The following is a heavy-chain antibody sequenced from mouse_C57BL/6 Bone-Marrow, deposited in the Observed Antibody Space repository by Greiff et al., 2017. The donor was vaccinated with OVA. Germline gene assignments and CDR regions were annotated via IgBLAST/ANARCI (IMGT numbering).Heavy chain of an antibody. CDR3: ARSDYRGY. Sequence: QVQLQQSGPELVKPGASVKISCKASGYAFSSSWMNWVKQRPGKGLEWIGRIYPGDGDTNYNGKFKGKATLTADKSSSTAYMQLSSLTSEDSAVYFCARSDYRGYWGQGTTLTVSS. D-gene: IGHD2-4*01. CDR2: IYPGDGDT. CDR1: GYAFSSSW. J-gene: IGHJ2*01. V-gene: IGHV1-82*01.